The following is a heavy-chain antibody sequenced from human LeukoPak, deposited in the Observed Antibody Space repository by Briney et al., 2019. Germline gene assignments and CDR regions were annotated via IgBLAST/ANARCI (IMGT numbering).Heavy chain of an antibody. V-gene: IGHV1-69*06. Sequence: SVKVSCKASGGTFSSYAISWVRQAPGQGLEWMGGIIPIFGTANYAQKFQGRVTITADKSTSTAYMELSSLRSEDTAVYYCARGSPYGDFYFDYWGQGTLATVSS. J-gene: IGHJ4*02. CDR1: GGTFSSYA. CDR3: ARGSPYGDFYFDY. D-gene: IGHD4-17*01. CDR2: IIPIFGTA.